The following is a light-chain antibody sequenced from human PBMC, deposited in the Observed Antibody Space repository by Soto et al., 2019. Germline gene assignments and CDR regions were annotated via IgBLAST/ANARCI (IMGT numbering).Light chain of an antibody. CDR3: QVWDRVSESYV. Sequence: YELTQPPSVSVAPGQTARITCGGFNIGNKSVHWYQQKPGQAPVLVVYDDSDRPSGIPERFSGSNSGNTATLTISRAEAGDEADYYCQVWDRVSESYVFGTGTKVTVL. CDR1: NIGNKS. V-gene: IGLV3-21*02. CDR2: DDS. J-gene: IGLJ1*01.